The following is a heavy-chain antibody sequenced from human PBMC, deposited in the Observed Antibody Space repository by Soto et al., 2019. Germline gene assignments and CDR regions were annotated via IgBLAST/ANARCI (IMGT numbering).Heavy chain of an antibody. CDR1: GFTFSSYA. D-gene: IGHD6-13*01. V-gene: IGHV3-23*01. CDR3: AQSGAAFPQNDAFDI. J-gene: IGHJ3*02. CDR2: ISGSGGST. Sequence: EVQLLESGGGLVQPGGSLRLSCAASGFTFSSYAMSWVRQAPGKGLEWVSGISGSGGSTYYADSVKGRFTISRDKSKNTLYLQMNSLRAEDTAAYYCAQSGAAFPQNDAFDIWGQGTMVTVSS.